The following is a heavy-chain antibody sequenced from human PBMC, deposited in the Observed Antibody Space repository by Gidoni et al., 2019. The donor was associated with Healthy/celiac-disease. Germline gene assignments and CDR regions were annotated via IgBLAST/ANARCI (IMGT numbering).Heavy chain of an antibody. CDR2: IYPGDSDT. D-gene: IGHD2-2*01. Sequence: EVPLVQSGAEVKTPGESLKISCKGSGYSFTSYWIVWVRQMPGKGLEWIGIIYPGDSDTRYSPSFQGQVTISADKSISTAYLQWSSLKASDTAMYYCAKVGVVPAATLYYFDYWGQGTLVTVSS. CDR3: AKVGVVPAATLYYFDY. J-gene: IGHJ4*02. V-gene: IGHV5-51*01. CDR1: GYSFTSYW.